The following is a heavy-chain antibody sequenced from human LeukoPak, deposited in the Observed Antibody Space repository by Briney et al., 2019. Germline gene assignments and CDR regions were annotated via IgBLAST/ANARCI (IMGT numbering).Heavy chain of an antibody. CDR2: INPNSGGT. D-gene: IGHD3-10*01. CDR3: ARAGSGSYLEIYFDS. V-gene: IGHV1-2*02. CDR1: GYTFTGYY. Sequence: ASVKVSCKASGYTFTGYYMHWVRQAPGQGLEWMGWINPNSGGTNYAQKFQGRVTMTRDTSISTAYMELSRLRSDDTAVYYCARAGSGSYLEIYFDSWGQGTLVTVSS. J-gene: IGHJ4*02.